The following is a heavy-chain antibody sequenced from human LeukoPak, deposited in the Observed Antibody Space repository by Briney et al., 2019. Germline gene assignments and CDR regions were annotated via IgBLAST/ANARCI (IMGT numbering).Heavy chain of an antibody. CDR1: GFTFSSYG. Sequence: GGSLKLSCAASGFTFSSYGMHWVRQAPGKGLEWVAFIRYDGSNKYYADSVKGRFTISRDNSENTLYLQMNSLRAEDTAVYYCSTQGSSDYWGQGTLVTVSS. CDR2: IRYDGSNK. D-gene: IGHD1-1*01. J-gene: IGHJ4*02. V-gene: IGHV3-30*02. CDR3: STQGSSDY.